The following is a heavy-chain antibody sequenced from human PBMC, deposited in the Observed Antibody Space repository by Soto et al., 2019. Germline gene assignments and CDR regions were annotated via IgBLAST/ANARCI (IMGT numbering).Heavy chain of an antibody. D-gene: IGHD6-19*01. J-gene: IGHJ4*02. CDR3: ASALGYSSGWYSI. CDR2: ISGSGGST. Sequence: EVQLLESGGGLVQPGGSLRLSCAASGFTFSSYAMSWVRQAPGKGLEWVSAISGSGGSTYYADSVKGRFTISRDNSKNTLYLQMNSLRAEDTAVYYCASALGYSSGWYSIWGQGTLVTVSS. V-gene: IGHV3-23*01. CDR1: GFTFSSYA.